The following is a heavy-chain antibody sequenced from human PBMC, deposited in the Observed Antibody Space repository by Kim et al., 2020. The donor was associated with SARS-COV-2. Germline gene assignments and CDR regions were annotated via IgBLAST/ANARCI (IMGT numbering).Heavy chain of an antibody. Sequence: ASVKVSCKASGYTFTTYAMHWVRQAPGQRLEWTGWINAGNGNTKYSQKFQGIVTITRDTSASTAYMELSSLRSEDTAVYYCARVDYYDSSGYYSPPHYWGQGTLVTVSS. CDR1: GYTFTTYA. CDR3: ARVDYYDSSGYYSPPHY. D-gene: IGHD3-22*01. CDR2: INAGNGNT. V-gene: IGHV1-3*01. J-gene: IGHJ4*02.